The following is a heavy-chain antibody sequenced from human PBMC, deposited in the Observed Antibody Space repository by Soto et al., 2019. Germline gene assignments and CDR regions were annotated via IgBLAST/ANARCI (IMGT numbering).Heavy chain of an antibody. CDR3: ARGNSCSGGSCYYYYYMDV. V-gene: IGHV3-21*01. J-gene: IGHJ6*03. CDR1: GFTFSSYS. Sequence: EVQLVESGGGLVKPGGSLRLSCAASGFTFSSYSMNWVRQAPGKGLEWASSISSSSSYIYYADSVKGRFTISRDNAKNSLYLQMNSLRAEDTAVYYCARGNSCSGGSCYYYYYMDVWGKGTTVTVSS. CDR2: ISSSSSYI. D-gene: IGHD2-15*01.